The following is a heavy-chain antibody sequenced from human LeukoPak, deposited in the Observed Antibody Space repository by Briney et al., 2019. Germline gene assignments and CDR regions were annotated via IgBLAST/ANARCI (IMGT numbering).Heavy chain of an antibody. CDR2: ITGSSTKI. V-gene: IGHV3-21*01. CDR3: ARDLPPGDYGDYHGY. Sequence: GGSLRLSCAASGFTFSSYEMNWVRQAPGKGLEWVSSITGSSTKIYYTDSVKGRFTISRDNAKNSLYLQMNSLRGEDTAVYYCARDLPPGDYGDYHGYWGQGTLVTVSS. J-gene: IGHJ4*02. D-gene: IGHD4-17*01. CDR1: GFTFSSYE.